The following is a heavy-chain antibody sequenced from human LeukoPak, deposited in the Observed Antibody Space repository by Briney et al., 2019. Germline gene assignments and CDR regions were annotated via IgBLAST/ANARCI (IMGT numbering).Heavy chain of an antibody. CDR1: GFTFSNFA. CDR3: AKDLKMILDAFDI. Sequence: GGSLRLSCAASGFTFSNFAMRWVRQAPGKGLEWVSGISGSDGSTYYADSVKGRFTISRDNSENTVYLQMNSLRAEDTAVYYCAKDLKMILDAFDIWGQGTMVTVSS. V-gene: IGHV3-23*01. CDR2: ISGSDGST. D-gene: IGHD3-22*01. J-gene: IGHJ3*02.